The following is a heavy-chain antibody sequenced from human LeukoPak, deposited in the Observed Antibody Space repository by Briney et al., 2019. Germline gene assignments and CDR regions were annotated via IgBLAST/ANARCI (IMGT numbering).Heavy chain of an antibody. J-gene: IGHJ3*02. D-gene: IGHD2-15*01. CDR1: GGSINNYY. V-gene: IGHV4-4*07. Sequence: SETLSLTCTVSGGSINNYYWSWILQPAGKGLEWIGRIYTRGSTNYNPSLKSRVTMSVDTSKNQFSLKLSSVTAADTAVYYCARGRYCSADICSGGDAFDIWGQGTMVSVSS. CDR3: ARGRYCSADICSGGDAFDI. CDR2: IYTRGST.